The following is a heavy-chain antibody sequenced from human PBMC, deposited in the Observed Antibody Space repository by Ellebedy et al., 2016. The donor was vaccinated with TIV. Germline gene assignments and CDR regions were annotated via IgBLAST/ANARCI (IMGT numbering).Heavy chain of an antibody. CDR1: GYTFTSYG. J-gene: IGHJ6*03. CDR3: ARRKRVVVPADPYYYYYYMDV. V-gene: IGHV1-69*13. CDR2: IIPIFGTA. Sequence: SVKVSCXASGYTFTSYGISWVRQAPGQGLEWMGGIIPIFGTANYAQKFQGRVTITADESTSTAYMELSSLRSEDTAVYYCARRKRVVVPADPYYYYYYMDVWGKGTTVTVSS. D-gene: IGHD2-2*01.